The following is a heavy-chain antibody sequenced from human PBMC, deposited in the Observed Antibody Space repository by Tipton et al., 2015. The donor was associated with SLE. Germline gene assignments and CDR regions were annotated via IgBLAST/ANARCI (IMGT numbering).Heavy chain of an antibody. V-gene: IGHV1-18*04. J-gene: IGHJ3*02. CDR3: ARHLRFLEWLSAFDI. CDR2: ISAYNGNR. CDR1: GYTFTTYF. D-gene: IGHD3-3*01. Sequence: QLVQSGAEVKKPGASVKVSCTASGYTFTTYFITWVRQAPGQGLEWMGWISAYNGNRKYAKKVQGRVTMTTDTSTSTAYLELRSLRSEDTAVYYCARHLRFLEWLSAFDIWGQGTMVTVSS.